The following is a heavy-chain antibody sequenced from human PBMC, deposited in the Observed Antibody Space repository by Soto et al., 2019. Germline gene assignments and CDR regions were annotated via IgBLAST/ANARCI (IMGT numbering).Heavy chain of an antibody. D-gene: IGHD1-26*01. J-gene: IGHJ4*02. CDR2: IWYDGSNK. V-gene: IGHV3-33*01. CDR3: ARDRGGGATFFDY. CDR1: GFTFSNYG. Sequence: QVQLVESGGDVVQPGRSLRLSCAASGFTFSNYGMHWVRQAPGKGLEWVAVIWYDGSNKYYADSVKGRFTISRDNSKNTLDLQMHSLRAGDTAVYYCARDRGGGATFFDYWGQGTLVTVSS.